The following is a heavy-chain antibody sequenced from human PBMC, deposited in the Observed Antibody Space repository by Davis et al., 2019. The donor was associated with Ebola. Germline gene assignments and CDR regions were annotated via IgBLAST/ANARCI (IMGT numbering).Heavy chain of an antibody. CDR3: ARGPPRRSWFDQ. V-gene: IGHV3-30*02. J-gene: IGHJ5*02. Sequence: GESLKISCAASGFTFSDYGMHWVRQAPGKGLDWVAFMRHDGSKEYYADSVKDRFTISRDNAKNLAFLQMNSLRVEDTAVYYCARGPPRRSWFDQWGQGALVTVSS. CDR2: MRHDGSKE. CDR1: GFTFSDYG.